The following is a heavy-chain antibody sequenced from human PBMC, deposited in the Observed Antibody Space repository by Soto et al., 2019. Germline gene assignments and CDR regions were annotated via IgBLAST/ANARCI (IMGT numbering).Heavy chain of an antibody. D-gene: IGHD5-12*01. J-gene: IGHJ4*02. CDR2: ISYSGST. CDR1: GGSIISYY. CDR3: ARQWGYNFDY. Sequence: SETLSLTCTVSGGSIISYYWSWIRQPPWKGPEWIGYISYSGSTNYNPSLKSRVTISVDTSKNQFSLKLSSVTAADTAVYYCARQWGYNFDYWGQGISVTVSS. V-gene: IGHV4-59*08.